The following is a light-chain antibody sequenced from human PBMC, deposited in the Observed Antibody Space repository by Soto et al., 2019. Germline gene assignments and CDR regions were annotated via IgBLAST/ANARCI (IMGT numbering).Light chain of an antibody. Sequence: EIVMTQSPATLSASPGERATLSYRASQSVSSNLAWYQQKPGQAPRLLIYGASTRATGIPARFSGSGSGTNFTLTISSLQSEDFAVYYCQQYNNWPPITFGQGTKLEIK. J-gene: IGKJ2*01. CDR1: QSVSSN. CDR2: GAS. V-gene: IGKV3-15*01. CDR3: QQYNNWPPIT.